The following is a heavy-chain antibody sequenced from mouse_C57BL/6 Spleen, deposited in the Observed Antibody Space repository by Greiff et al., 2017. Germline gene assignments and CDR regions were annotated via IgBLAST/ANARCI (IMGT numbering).Heavy chain of an antibody. J-gene: IGHJ1*03. V-gene: IGHV14-4*01. Sequence: VQLQQSGAELVRPGASVKLSCTASGFNIKDDYMHWVKQRPEQGLEWIGWIDPENGDTEYASKFQGKAIITADTSSNTAYLQLSSLTSEDTAVYYCTTDYGSSYRYFDVWGTGTTVTVSS. CDR1: GFNIKDDY. CDR3: TTDYGSSYRYFDV. D-gene: IGHD1-1*01. CDR2: IDPENGDT.